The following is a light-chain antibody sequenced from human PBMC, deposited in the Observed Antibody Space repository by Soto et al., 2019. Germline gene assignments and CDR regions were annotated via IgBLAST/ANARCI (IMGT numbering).Light chain of an antibody. V-gene: IGKV3-15*01. CDR1: QSVSSN. Sequence: EIVMTQSPATLSLSSEERATLSCRASQSVSSNLVWYLQKPGQAPRLLIYDTSTRATNVPARFTGSGSETEFTLTISGLQSEDFGIYYCHHYNNWPPRNTFGQGTKVDIK. CDR2: DTS. CDR3: HHYNNWPPRNT. J-gene: IGKJ2*01.